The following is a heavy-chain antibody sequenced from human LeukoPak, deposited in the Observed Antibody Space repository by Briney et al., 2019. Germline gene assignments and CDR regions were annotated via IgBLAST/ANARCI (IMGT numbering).Heavy chain of an antibody. J-gene: IGHJ4*02. Sequence: GGSLRLSCAAYGFTLSSYSMNWVRQAQGKGLEWVSSISSSSSYIYYADSVKCRFTISRDNAKNSLYLQMNSLRAEDTAVYYCARYSSGWYYFDYWGQGTLVTVSS. CDR2: ISSSSSYI. CDR1: GFTLSSYS. CDR3: ARYSSGWYYFDY. V-gene: IGHV3-21*01. D-gene: IGHD6-19*01.